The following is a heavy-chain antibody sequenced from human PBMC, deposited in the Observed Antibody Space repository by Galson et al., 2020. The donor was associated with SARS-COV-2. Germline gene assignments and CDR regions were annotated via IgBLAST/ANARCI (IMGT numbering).Heavy chain of an antibody. Sequence: ASVKVSCKASGYTFTSYYMHWVRQAPGQGLEWMGIINPSGGSTSYAQKFQGRVTMTRDTSTSTVYMELSSLRSEDTAVYYCARGKIRFGVWFGELEIFGAFDIWGQGTMVTVSS. J-gene: IGHJ3*02. D-gene: IGHD3-10*01. CDR2: INPSGGST. V-gene: IGHV1-46*01. CDR1: GYTFTSYY. CDR3: ARGKIRFGVWFGELEIFGAFDI.